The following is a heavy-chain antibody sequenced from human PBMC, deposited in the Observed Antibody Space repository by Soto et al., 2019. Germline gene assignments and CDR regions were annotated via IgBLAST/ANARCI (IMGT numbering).Heavy chain of an antibody. Sequence: GESLKISCRGSGYSFTSYWIGWVRQMPGKGLEWMGIIYPGDSDTRYSPSFQGQVTISADKSISTAYLQWSSLKASDTAMYYCARQPEDCTNGVCFYYYGVAVWGQGTTVTVSS. D-gene: IGHD2-8*01. CDR1: GYSFTSYW. J-gene: IGHJ6*02. CDR3: ARQPEDCTNGVCFYYYGVAV. CDR2: IYPGDSDT. V-gene: IGHV5-51*01.